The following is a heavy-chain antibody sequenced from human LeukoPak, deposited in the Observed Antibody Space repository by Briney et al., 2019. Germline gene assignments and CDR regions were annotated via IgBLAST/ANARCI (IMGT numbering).Heavy chain of an antibody. CDR1: GGSISSSSYY. CDR2: IYYSGST. CDR3: ARSVVTLYWYFDL. V-gene: IGHV4-39*07. Sequence: PSETLSLTCTVSGGSISSSSYYWGWIRQPPGKGLEWIGSIYYSGSTNYNPSLKSRVTISLDTSKNQFSLKLSSVTTADTAVHYCARSVVTLYWYFDLWGRGTLVTVSS. D-gene: IGHD4-23*01. J-gene: IGHJ2*01.